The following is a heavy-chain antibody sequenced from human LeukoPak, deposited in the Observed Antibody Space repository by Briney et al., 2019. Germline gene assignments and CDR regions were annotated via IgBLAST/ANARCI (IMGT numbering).Heavy chain of an antibody. CDR3: ARLYCSSASCYTGSSYYFDY. CDR2: IYPGDSDT. Sequence: GESLKISCKGSGYSFTNYWIAWVRQMPGKRLEWMGIIYPGDSDTRYSPSFQGQVTLSADRSISTAYLQWSSLKASDIAMYYCARLYCSSASCYTGSSYYFDYWGQGTLVTVSS. V-gene: IGHV5-51*01. CDR1: GYSFTNYW. D-gene: IGHD2-2*02. J-gene: IGHJ4*02.